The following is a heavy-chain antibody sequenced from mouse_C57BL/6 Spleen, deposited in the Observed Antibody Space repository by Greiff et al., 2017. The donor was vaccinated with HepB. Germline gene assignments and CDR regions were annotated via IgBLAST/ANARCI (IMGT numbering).Heavy chain of an antibody. D-gene: IGHD1-1*01. V-gene: IGHV5-16*01. CDR2: INYDGSST. Sequence: EVMLVESEGGLVQPGSSMKLSCTASGFTFSDYYMAWVRQVPEKGLEWVANINYDGSSTYYLDSLKSRFIISRDNAKNILYLQMSSLKSEDTATYYCAREGDYGNPFDYWGQGTTLTVSS. J-gene: IGHJ2*01. CDR3: AREGDYGNPFDY. CDR1: GFTFSDYY.